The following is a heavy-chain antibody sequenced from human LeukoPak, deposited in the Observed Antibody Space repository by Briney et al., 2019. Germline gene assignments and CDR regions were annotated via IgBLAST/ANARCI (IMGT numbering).Heavy chain of an antibody. V-gene: IGHV4-4*07. J-gene: IGHJ5*02. CDR3: ASGSSGYDP. Sequence: SETLALTCTVSGGSISNYYWSWIRQPAGRGLEWIGRIYSSGTTIYNPSLKSRVTMSVDTSKNQFSLKLSSVTAADTAVYFCASGSSGYDPWGQGTLVTVSS. CDR2: IYSSGTT. D-gene: IGHD5-12*01. CDR1: GGSISNYY.